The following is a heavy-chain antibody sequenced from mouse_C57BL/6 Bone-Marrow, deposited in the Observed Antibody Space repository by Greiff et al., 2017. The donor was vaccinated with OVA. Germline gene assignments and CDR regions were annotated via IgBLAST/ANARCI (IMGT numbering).Heavy chain of an antibody. CDR2: IHPNSGST. V-gene: IGHV1-64*01. J-gene: IGHJ3*01. CDR1: GYTFTSYW. D-gene: IGHD1-1*01. CDR3: ARSSGSRGED. Sequence: QVQLQQPGAELVKPGASVKLSCKASGYTFTSYWMHWVKQRPGQGLEWIGMIHPNSGSTNYNEKFKSKATLTVDKSSSTAYMQRSSLTSEDSAVYYCARSSGSRGEDWGQGTLVTVSA.